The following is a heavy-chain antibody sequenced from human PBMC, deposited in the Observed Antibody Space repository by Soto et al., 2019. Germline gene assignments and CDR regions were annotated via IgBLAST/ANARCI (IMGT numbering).Heavy chain of an antibody. D-gene: IGHD3-22*01. Sequence: PGESLKISCKGSGYSFTSYWIGWVRQMPGKGLEWMGIIYPGDSDTRYSPSFQGQVTISADKSISTAYLQWSSLKASDTAMYYCARRAPEYYYDSSGYYYADWGQGTLVTVSS. CDR1: GYSFTSYW. J-gene: IGHJ4*02. CDR2: IYPGDSDT. V-gene: IGHV5-51*01. CDR3: ARRAPEYYYDSSGYYYAD.